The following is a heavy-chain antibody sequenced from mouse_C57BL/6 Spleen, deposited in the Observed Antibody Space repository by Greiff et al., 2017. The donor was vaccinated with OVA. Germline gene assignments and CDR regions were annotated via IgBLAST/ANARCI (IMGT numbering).Heavy chain of an antibody. Sequence: VQGVESGPELVKPGASVKISCKASGYTFTDYYINWVKQRPGQGLEWIGWIFPGSGSTYYNEKFKGKATLTVDKSSSTAYMLLSSLTSEDSAVYFCARPHYYGSSPYWYFDVWGTGTTVTVSS. V-gene: IGHV1-75*01. CDR1: GYTFTDYY. D-gene: IGHD1-1*01. J-gene: IGHJ1*03. CDR2: IFPGSGST. CDR3: ARPHYYGSSPYWYFDV.